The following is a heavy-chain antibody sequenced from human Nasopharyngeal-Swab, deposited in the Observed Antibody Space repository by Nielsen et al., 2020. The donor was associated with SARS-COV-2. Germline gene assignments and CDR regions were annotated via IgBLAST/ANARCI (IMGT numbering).Heavy chain of an antibody. V-gene: IGHV3-30*18. D-gene: IGHD3-10*01. CDR2: ISYDGSNK. Sequence: GESLKISCAASGFTFSSYGMHWVRQAPGKGLEWVAVISYDGSNKYYADSVKGRFTISRDNSKNTLYLQMNSLRAEDTAVYYRAKPYSVWFGELFPAEYFQHWGQGTLVTVSS. CDR1: GFTFSSYG. CDR3: AKPYSVWFGELFPAEYFQH. J-gene: IGHJ1*01.